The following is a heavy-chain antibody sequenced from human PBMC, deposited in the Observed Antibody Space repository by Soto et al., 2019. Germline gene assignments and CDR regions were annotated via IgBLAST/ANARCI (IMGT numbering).Heavy chain of an antibody. D-gene: IGHD2-21*01. CDR1: GDSISSGGYY. CDR2: IYYSGST. V-gene: IGHV4-31*03. CDR3: ARDRDGYTSLDS. J-gene: IGHJ4*02. Sequence: QVQLQESGPGLVKPSQTLFLTCTVSGDSISSGGYYWSWIRQHPGKGPEWIGYIYYSGSTYYNPSLKSRVTISVDTSKSQFSLKLTSVTAADTAVYYCARDRDGYTSLDSWGQGTLVTVSS.